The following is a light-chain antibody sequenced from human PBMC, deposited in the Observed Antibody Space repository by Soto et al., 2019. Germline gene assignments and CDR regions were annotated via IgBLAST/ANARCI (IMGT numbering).Light chain of an antibody. Sequence: QSVLTQPASVSGSPGQSITISCTGTSSDICGYNYVSWYQQHPGKAPKLMIYEVSNRPSGVYNRFSGSKSGNTASLTISGLQAEDEAYYYCSSFTSSSTGVFGGGTKLTVL. CDR2: EVS. V-gene: IGLV2-14*01. CDR1: SSDICGYNY. J-gene: IGLJ3*02. CDR3: SSFTSSSTGV.